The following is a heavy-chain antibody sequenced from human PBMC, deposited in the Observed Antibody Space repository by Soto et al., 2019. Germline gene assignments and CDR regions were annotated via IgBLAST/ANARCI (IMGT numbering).Heavy chain of an antibody. Sequence: SETLSLTCTVSGGSVSSGYYYWSWIRQPPGKGLEWIGYIYYSGSTNYNPSLKSRVTISVDTSKNQFSLKLSSVTAADTAVYYCARINYGSGSYYWQFDCWGQGNLVTFSS. CDR1: GGSVSSGYYY. V-gene: IGHV4-61*01. D-gene: IGHD3-10*01. CDR3: ARINYGSGSYYWQFDC. CDR2: IYYSGST. J-gene: IGHJ4*02.